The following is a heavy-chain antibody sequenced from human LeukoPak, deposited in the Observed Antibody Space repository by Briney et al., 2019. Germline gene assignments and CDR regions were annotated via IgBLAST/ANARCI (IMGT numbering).Heavy chain of an antibody. Sequence: PSETLSLTCTVSGSSISSWYWSWIRQPPGKGLEWIGYIYDSGNTNYNPSLKTRVTISADTSKNQLSLNLTSVTAADTAVYYCASQMSGTSVSYWGQGTLVTVSS. D-gene: IGHD2-2*01. CDR2: IYDSGNT. CDR1: GSSISSWY. V-gene: IGHV4-59*01. CDR3: ASQMSGTSVSY. J-gene: IGHJ4*02.